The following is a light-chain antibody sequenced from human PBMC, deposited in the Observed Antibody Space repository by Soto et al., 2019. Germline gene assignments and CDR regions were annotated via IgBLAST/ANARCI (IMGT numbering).Light chain of an antibody. CDR2: DAS. CDR3: QQYENLRN. CDR1: QNMNND. Sequence: DTQVTQSPSSLSSSVVDGVTSACQASQNMNNDLNWYQRKPGRAPKLLIYDASNVESGVPSRFRGSRSGTDVNVTISRPQRDDNANYYCQQYENLRNFGQGTRLE. V-gene: IGKV1-33*01. J-gene: IGKJ5*01.